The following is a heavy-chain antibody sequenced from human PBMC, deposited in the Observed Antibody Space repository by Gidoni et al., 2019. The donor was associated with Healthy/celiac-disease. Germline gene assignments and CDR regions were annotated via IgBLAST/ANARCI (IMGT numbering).Heavy chain of an antibody. CDR2: ISGSGGST. CDR1: GFPFSSHA. J-gene: IGHJ5*02. D-gene: IGHD6-6*01. Sequence: EVQLLESWGGLVPPGGSLRLSCPASGFPFSSHAMSWVSQAPGKGLEWVSAISGSGGSTYYADSVKGRFTISRDNSKNTLYLQMNSLRAEDTAVYYCAKVSIATTYNWFDPWGQGTLVTVSS. CDR3: AKVSIATTYNWFDP. V-gene: IGHV3-23*01.